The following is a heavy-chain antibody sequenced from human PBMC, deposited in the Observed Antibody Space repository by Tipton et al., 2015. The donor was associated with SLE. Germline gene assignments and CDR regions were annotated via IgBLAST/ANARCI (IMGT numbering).Heavy chain of an antibody. CDR2: IYTSGST. CDR1: GGSISSSSYY. J-gene: IGHJ4*02. V-gene: IGHV4-61*05. Sequence: TLSLTCTVSGGSISSSSYYWGWIRQPPGKGLEWIGYIYTSGSTNYNPSLKSRVTISVDTSKNQFSLKLSSVTAADTAVYYCARRSSSWDVNWGQGTLVTVSS. D-gene: IGHD6-13*01. CDR3: ARRSSSWDVN.